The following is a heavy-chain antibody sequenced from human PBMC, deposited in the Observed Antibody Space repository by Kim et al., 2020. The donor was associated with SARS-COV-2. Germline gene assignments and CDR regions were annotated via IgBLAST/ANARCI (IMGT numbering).Heavy chain of an antibody. CDR3: ARHADETDDVAAAGTGGRFYYYYYGMDV. V-gene: IGHV5-10-1*01. D-gene: IGHD6-13*01. CDR1: GYSFTSYW. CDR2: IDPSDSYT. J-gene: IGHJ6*02. Sequence: GESLKISCKGSGYSFTSYWISWVRQMPGKGLEWMGRIDPSDSYTNYSPSFQGHVTISADKSIRTAYLQWSSLKASDTAMYYCARHADETDDVAAAGTGGRFYYYYYGMDVWGQGTTVTVSS.